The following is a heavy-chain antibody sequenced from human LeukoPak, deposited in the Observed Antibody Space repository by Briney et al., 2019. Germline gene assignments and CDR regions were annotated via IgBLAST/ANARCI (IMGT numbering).Heavy chain of an antibody. V-gene: IGHV4-59*12. J-gene: IGHJ3*02. CDR3: ARDWERDTAMVTFRSAFDI. Sequence: SETLSLTCTVSGGSISSYYWSWIRQPPGKGLEWIGYIYYSGSTNYNPSLKSRVTISVDTSKNQFSLKLSSVTAADTAVYYCARDWERDTAMVTFRSAFDIWGQGTMVTVSS. CDR1: GGSISSYY. D-gene: IGHD5-18*01. CDR2: IYYSGST.